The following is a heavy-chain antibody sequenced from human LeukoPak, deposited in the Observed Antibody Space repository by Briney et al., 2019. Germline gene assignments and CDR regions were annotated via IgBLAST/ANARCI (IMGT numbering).Heavy chain of an antibody. J-gene: IGHJ6*02. Sequence: PGRSLRLSCAASGFTFDDYAMHWVRQAPGKGPEWVSGISWNSGSIGYADSVKGRFTISRDNAKNSLYLQMNSLRAEDTALYYCAKDMYYDFWSGYYTGNNYYYGMDVWGQGTTVTVSS. V-gene: IGHV3-9*01. CDR3: AKDMYYDFWSGYYTGNNYYYGMDV. D-gene: IGHD3-3*01. CDR2: ISWNSGSI. CDR1: GFTFDDYA.